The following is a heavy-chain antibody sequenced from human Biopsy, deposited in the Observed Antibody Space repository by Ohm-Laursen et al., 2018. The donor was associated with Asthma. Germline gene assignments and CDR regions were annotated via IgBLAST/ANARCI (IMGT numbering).Heavy chain of an antibody. J-gene: IGHJ1*01. CDR3: ARTFHFWSPYHAEHYQL. V-gene: IGHV3-7*01. D-gene: IGHD3-3*02. CDR1: GFSFSNYG. CDR2: IKHDGTEK. Sequence: LRLSCAASGFSFSNYGMHWVRQVPGKGLEWVANIKHDGTEKNHVDSLKGRFTISRDNAKNSLYLQMNSLRAEDTAVYYCARTFHFWSPYHAEHYQLWGQGTLVTVPS.